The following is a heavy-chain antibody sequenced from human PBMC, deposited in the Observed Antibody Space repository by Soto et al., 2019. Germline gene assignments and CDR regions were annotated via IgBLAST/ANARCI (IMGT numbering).Heavy chain of an antibody. Sequence: QLQLQESGPGLVKPSETLSLTCTVSGGSISSSSYYWGWIRQPPGKGLEWIGSIYYSGSTYYNPSLKRRVTISVDTSKNQFSLKLSSVTAADTAMYYCARHGPYDILTGYYSPTYYFDYWGQGTLVTVSS. D-gene: IGHD3-9*01. CDR1: GGSISSSSYY. CDR3: ARHGPYDILTGYYSPTYYFDY. J-gene: IGHJ4*02. V-gene: IGHV4-39*01. CDR2: IYYSGST.